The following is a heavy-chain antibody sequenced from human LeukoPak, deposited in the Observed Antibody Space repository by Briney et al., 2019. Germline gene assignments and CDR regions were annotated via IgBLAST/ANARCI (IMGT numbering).Heavy chain of an antibody. CDR2: IRSKANNYAT. Sequence: GGSLRLSCAASGFTFSGSAMHWVRQASGKGLEWVGRIRSKANNYATLYGVSVKGRFTISRDDSRNTTYLQMNSLTTEDTAVYYCTRGLTFGVVIVIPTWGQGTLVTVSS. CDR3: TRGLTFGVVIVIPT. J-gene: IGHJ4*02. V-gene: IGHV3-73*01. CDR1: GFTFSGSA. D-gene: IGHD3-16*02.